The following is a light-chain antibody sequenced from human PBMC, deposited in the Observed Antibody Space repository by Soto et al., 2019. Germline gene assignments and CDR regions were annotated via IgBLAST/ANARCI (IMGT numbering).Light chain of an antibody. Sequence: DIQMTQSPSSLSASVGDRVTITCRASQTIIRYLNWYQQKPGKAPKLLIYAASSLQSGVPSRFSGSGSGTDFTLTISSLQPDDFATYYCQQYKSFWTFGQGTKVDIK. CDR3: QQYKSFWT. J-gene: IGKJ1*01. V-gene: IGKV1-39*01. CDR1: QTIIRY. CDR2: AAS.